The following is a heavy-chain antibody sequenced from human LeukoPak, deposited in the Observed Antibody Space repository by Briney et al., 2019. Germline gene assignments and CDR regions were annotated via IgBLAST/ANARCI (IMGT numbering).Heavy chain of an antibody. CDR1: GFTFDDYA. V-gene: IGHV3-9*01. Sequence: GRSLRLSCAASGFTFDDYAMHWVRQAPGKGLEWVSGISWNSGSIGYADSVKGRFTISRDNAKNSLYLQMNSLRAEDTALYYCAKGGPLYYYYYYMDVWGKGTTVTVSS. J-gene: IGHJ6*03. CDR3: AKGGPLYYYYYYMDV. CDR2: ISWNSGSI.